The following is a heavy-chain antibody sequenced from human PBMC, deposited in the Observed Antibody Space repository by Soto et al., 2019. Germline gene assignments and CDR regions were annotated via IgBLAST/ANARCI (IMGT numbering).Heavy chain of an antibody. CDR2: IVPFFGTA. Sequence: QVQLVQSGAAVQKPGSSVKVSCKASGGSFSSYPISWVRQAPGQGLEWMGGIVPFFGTANYAQKFQARVTMTADKYTSTAYMERSNRSAEDTAVYYCARDLAPPGPRYYFYAMEVGGHGTTVTVSS. J-gene: IGHJ6*02. CDR1: GGSFSSYP. D-gene: IGHD2-8*02. V-gene: IGHV1-69*06. CDR3: ARDLAPPGPRYYFYAMEV.